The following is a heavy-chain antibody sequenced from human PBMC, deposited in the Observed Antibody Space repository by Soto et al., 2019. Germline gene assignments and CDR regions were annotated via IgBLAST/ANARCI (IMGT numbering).Heavy chain of an antibody. V-gene: IGHV3-23*01. CDR1: MYIVYISF. D-gene: IGHD3-16*02. J-gene: IGHJ5*02. CDR3: AKETRLSLGDLSLDDFDP. Sequence: SXSLSSSASMYIVYISFMSWVRQTPGKGRAWVSGISGSGGTKYYADSVKGRFTISRDNSKTTLYLQMNSLRAEDTAVYYCAKETRLSLGDLSLDDFDPWGQGTLGTGSS. CDR2: ISGSGGTK.